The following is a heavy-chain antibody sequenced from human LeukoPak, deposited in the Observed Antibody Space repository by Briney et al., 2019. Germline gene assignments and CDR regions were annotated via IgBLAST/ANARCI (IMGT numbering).Heavy chain of an antibody. CDR1: GGSVTIGGHY. J-gene: IGHJ4*02. V-gene: IGHV4-31*03. CDR2: IFHTGST. Sequence: SLTLSLTCTVSGGSVTIGGHYWSWIRQHPGKGLEWAGFIFHTGSTHYNPSLKSRISISLDTSKNQFHLLLTSVTAADTAVYYCARAGYSGFDFNFDYWGQGTLVTVSS. CDR3: ARAGYSGFDFNFDY. D-gene: IGHD5-12*01.